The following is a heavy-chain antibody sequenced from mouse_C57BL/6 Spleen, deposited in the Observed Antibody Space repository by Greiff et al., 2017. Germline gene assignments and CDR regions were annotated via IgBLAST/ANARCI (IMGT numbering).Heavy chain of an antibody. CDR2: IYPGDGDT. CDR1: GYAFSSYW. Sequence: QVQLKQSGAELVKPGASVKISCKASGYAFSSYWMNWVKQRPGQGLEWIGQIYPGDGDTNYNGKFKGKATLTADKSSSTAYMQLSSLTSEEAAVYVCARYYGSEGAMDYWGQGTSVTVSS. D-gene: IGHD1-1*01. J-gene: IGHJ4*01. CDR3: ARYYGSEGAMDY. V-gene: IGHV1-80*01.